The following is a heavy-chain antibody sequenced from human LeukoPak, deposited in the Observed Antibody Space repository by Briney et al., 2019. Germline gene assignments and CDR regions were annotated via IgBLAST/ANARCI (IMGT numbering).Heavy chain of an antibody. CDR3: AKDVVGATGGGFDY. CDR1: GFTFSSYW. J-gene: IGHJ4*02. V-gene: IGHV3-7*03. Sequence: GGSLRLTCAASGFTFSSYWMSWVRQAPGKGLEWVANIKQDGSEKYYVDSVKGRFTISRDNAKNSLYLQMNSLRAEDTAVYYCAKDVVGATGGGFDYWGQGTLVTVSS. D-gene: IGHD1-26*01. CDR2: IKQDGSEK.